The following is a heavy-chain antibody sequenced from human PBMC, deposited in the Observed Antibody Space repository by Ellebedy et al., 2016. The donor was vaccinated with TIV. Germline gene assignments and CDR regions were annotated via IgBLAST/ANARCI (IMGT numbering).Heavy chain of an antibody. CDR1: GFTFSSYW. Sequence: GESLKISCAASGFTFSSYWMNWVRQAPGKGLEWVANINQNGSEEYYVDSVKGRFTISRDNAKNSLCLQMNSLRAEDTVVYYCARFSGYDYWGQGTLVTVSS. V-gene: IGHV3-7*03. D-gene: IGHD5-12*01. CDR3: ARFSGYDY. CDR2: INQNGSEE. J-gene: IGHJ4*02.